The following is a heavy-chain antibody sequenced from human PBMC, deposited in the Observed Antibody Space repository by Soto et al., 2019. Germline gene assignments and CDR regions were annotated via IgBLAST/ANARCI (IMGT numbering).Heavy chain of an antibody. V-gene: IGHV4-31*02. J-gene: IGHJ4*02. D-gene: IGHD1-7*01. Sequence: QVQLQESGPGLVQPSQTLSLTCTVSGDSISSGGYYWSWIRQHPGKGLEWIGCVYYSGSTYYNPSLKSRITISVDTSKNQFSLKLTSVTAADTAVFYCARDRRGSATTVTFDYWGQGTLVTVSS. CDR3: ARDRRGSATTVTFDY. CDR2: VYYSGST. CDR1: GDSISSGGYY.